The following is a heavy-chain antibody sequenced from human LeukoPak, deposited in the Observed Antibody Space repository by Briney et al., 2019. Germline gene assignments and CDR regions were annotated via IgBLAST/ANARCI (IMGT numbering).Heavy chain of an antibody. CDR1: GYTFTSYD. Sequence: ASVKVSCKASGYTFTSYDINWVRQATGQGLEWMGWMNPNSGNTGYAQKFQGRVTMTRSTSISTAYMELSSLRSEDTAVYYCARGSDSSSWYPISRSSYYYYYYMDVWGKGTTVTVSS. V-gene: IGHV1-8*01. CDR2: MNPNSGNT. J-gene: IGHJ6*03. CDR3: ARGSDSSSWYPISRSSYYYYYYMDV. D-gene: IGHD6-13*01.